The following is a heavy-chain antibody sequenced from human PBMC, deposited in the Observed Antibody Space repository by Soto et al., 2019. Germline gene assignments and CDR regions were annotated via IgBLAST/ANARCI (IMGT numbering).Heavy chain of an antibody. V-gene: IGHV3-15*01. J-gene: IGHJ6*03. Sequence: EVQLVESGGGLVKPGGSLRLSCAVSGFSFSNTWMGWVRQAPGKGLEWVGRIKSKTYGGTADYAASVKGRFTVSRDDSKNTLYLQMNSLKTEDTAVYYCTTYDFWSSSSNYYYMDVWGKGTTVTVSS. CDR2: IKSKTYGGTA. D-gene: IGHD3-3*01. CDR1: GFSFSNTW. CDR3: TTYDFWSSSSNYYYMDV.